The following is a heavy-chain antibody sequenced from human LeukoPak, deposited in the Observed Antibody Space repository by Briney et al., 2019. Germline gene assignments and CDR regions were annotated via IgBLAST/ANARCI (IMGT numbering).Heavy chain of an antibody. Sequence: PSETLSLTSSLSAGSINGYSCTWIRQPPGILLGWVGHISYTGTTNYNPSLTTRAAIPVDTSKNQSSLKLTAVTAADTAMYFCARLGGNWNSPGRDYWGQGTLVTVSS. CDR3: ARLGGNWNSPGRDY. CDR2: ISYTGTT. V-gene: IGHV4-59*08. CDR1: AGSINGYS. J-gene: IGHJ4*02. D-gene: IGHD3-10*01.